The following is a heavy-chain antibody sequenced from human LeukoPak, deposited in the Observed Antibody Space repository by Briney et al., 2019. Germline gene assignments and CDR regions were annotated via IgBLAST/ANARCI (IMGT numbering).Heavy chain of an antibody. CDR3: VKGFGSNYHYYGMDA. J-gene: IGHJ6*04. D-gene: IGHD6-13*01. V-gene: IGHV3-64D*06. CDR2: ISSNGGST. CDR1: GFTFYSYA. Sequence: GGSLRLSCSASGFTFYSYAMHWVRQAPGKGLEYVSAISSNGGSTYYADSVKGRFTISRDNSKNTLYLQMSSLRAEDTAVYYCVKGFGSNYHYYGMDAWAKGPRSPSPQ.